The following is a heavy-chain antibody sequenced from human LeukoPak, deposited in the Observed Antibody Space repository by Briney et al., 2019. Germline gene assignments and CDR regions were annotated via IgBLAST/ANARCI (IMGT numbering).Heavy chain of an antibody. V-gene: IGHV3-30*18. CDR2: IAYDGSVK. J-gene: IGHJ4*02. D-gene: IGHD1-26*01. CDR1: GFPFSTFG. Sequence: PGGSLRLSCAASGFPFSTFGMHWVRQAPGKGLEWVAAIAYDGSVKYYPDSLKGRLTISRDNSKNTLYLQMNSLRAEDTDVYPCAKDRTVVGATSFDYWGLGTLVTVSS. CDR3: AKDRTVVGATSFDY.